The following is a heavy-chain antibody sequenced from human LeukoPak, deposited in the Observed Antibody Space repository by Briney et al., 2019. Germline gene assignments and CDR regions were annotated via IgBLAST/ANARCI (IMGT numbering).Heavy chain of an antibody. CDR3: ARGGLGIGDFDI. CDR2: IKQDGSEK. D-gene: IGHD7-27*01. CDR1: GFTFSSSW. Sequence: GGSLRLSCAASGFTFSSSWMSWVRQAAGKGLEWVANIKQDGSEKYYVDSVKGRFTISRDNVKNSVYLQMNSLRAEDTAVYYCARGGLGIGDFDIWGQGTMVTVSS. V-gene: IGHV3-7*04. J-gene: IGHJ3*02.